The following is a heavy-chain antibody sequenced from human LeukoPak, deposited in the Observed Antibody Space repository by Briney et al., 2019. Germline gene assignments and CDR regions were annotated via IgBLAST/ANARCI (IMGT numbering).Heavy chain of an antibody. CDR1: GFTVSSNY. Sequence: GGSLRLSCAASGFTVSSNYMSWVRQAPGKGLEWVSAISGSGGSTYYADSVKGRFTISRDNSKNTLYLQVNSLRAEDTAVYYCAKDTPYCSGGSCYETFDYWGQGTLVTVSS. CDR3: AKDTPYCSGGSCYETFDY. CDR2: ISGSGGST. D-gene: IGHD2-15*01. J-gene: IGHJ4*02. V-gene: IGHV3-23*01.